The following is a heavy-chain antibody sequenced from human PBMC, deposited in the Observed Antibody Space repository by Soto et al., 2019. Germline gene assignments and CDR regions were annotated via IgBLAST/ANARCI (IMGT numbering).Heavy chain of an antibody. J-gene: IGHJ6*02. CDR1: GYSFTRYV. Sequence: QVQLVQSRAEVKNPGASVKVSCKASGYSFTRYVIAWARQAPGKGLEWMGWINTYNGNTNYAQNLQGRVTLTTDASTSTAYMELTSLRSNDTTIYYCAMVDVYVTPSPQDVWGQGTTVIVSS. D-gene: IGHD3-16*01. CDR2: INTYNGNT. V-gene: IGHV1-18*01. CDR3: AMVDVYVTPSPQDV.